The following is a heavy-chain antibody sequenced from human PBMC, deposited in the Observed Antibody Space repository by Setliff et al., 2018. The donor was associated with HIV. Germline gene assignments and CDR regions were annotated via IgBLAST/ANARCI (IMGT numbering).Heavy chain of an antibody. CDR2: INPNGGGV. J-gene: IGHJ4*02. CDR1: KYTLIDYY. CDR3: ARFPLRASVSPDD. Sequence: ASVKVSCKASKYTLIDYYMHWVRQATGQGLEWMGWINPNGGGVNYAQKFQPRVTMTRDPSITTVYLELNDLRSDDTAVYYCARFPLRASVSPDDWGQGTLVTVSS. D-gene: IGHD4-17*01. V-gene: IGHV1-2*02.